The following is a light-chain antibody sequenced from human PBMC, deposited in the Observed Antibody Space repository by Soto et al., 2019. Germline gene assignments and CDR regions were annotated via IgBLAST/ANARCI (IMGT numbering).Light chain of an antibody. CDR2: AAH. CDR1: QSISSY. J-gene: IGKJ5*01. V-gene: IGKV1-39*01. CDR3: KQSYSTPWT. Sequence: DIQGTQSPSSLSASVVARVTITCRASQSISSYLNWYQQKPGKAHKLLIYAAHSLQSGVQSRFSGSGSGTDFTLTIRSLQPEDFATYYCKQSYSTPWTVGQGTRLDIK.